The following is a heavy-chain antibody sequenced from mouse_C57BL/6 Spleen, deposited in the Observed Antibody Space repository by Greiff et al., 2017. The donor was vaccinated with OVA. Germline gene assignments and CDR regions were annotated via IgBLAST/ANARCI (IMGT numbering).Heavy chain of an antibody. CDR3: ARGEVWAD. CDR2: IYPGDGDT. Sequence: QVQLQQSGPELVKPGASVKISCKASGYAFSSSWMNWVKQRPGKGLEWIGRIYPGDGDTNYNGKFKGKATLTADKSSSTAYMQLSSLTSEDSAVYFCARGEVWADWGQGTLVTVSA. V-gene: IGHV1-82*01. CDR1: GYAFSSSW. J-gene: IGHJ3*01.